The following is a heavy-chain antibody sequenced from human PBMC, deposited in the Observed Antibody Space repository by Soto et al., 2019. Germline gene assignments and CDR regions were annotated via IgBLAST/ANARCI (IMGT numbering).Heavy chain of an antibody. V-gene: IGHV3-23*01. D-gene: IGHD5-12*01. CDR1: GFTFSSYA. J-gene: IGHJ3*02. CDR2: ISGSGGST. Sequence: GGSLRLSCAASGFTFSSYAMSWVHQAPGKGLEWVSAISGSGGSTYYADSVKGRFTISRDNSKNTLYLQMNSLRAEDTAVYYCAKGYSGYDAFDIWGQGTMVTVSS. CDR3: AKGYSGYDAFDI.